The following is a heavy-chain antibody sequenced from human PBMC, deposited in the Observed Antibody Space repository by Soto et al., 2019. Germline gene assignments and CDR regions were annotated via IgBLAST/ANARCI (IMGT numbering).Heavy chain of an antibody. CDR1: GFTFRSFT. J-gene: IGHJ5*02. CDR3: TRDASRDSSARGWFDP. CDR2: ISSNSAYI. V-gene: IGHV3-21*01. D-gene: IGHD6-13*01. Sequence: LRLSCAASGFTFRSFTMNWVRQAPGKGLEWVSTISSNSAYIYYTDALRGRFTISRDNAKNSLHLQMNSLRAEGTAVYYCTRDASRDSSARGWFDPWGPGTLVTVSS.